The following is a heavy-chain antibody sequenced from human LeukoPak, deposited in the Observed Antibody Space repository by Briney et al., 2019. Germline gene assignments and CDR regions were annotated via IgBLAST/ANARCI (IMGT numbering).Heavy chain of an antibody. CDR2: IYYSGST. CDR3: ARIRRDWFDP. J-gene: IGHJ5*02. V-gene: IGHV4-61*08. Sequence: SETLSLTCTVSGGSSSSGDYFWNWIRQTPGKGLEWIGYIYYSGSTNYNPSLKSRVTISVDTSKNQFSLKLSSVTAADTAVYYCARIRRDWFDPWGQGTLVTVSS. CDR1: GGSSSSGDYF.